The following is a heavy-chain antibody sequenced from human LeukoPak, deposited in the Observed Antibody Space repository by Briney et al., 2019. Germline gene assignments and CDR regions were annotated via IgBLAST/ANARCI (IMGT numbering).Heavy chain of an antibody. D-gene: IGHD3-3*01. CDR3: AREGVRFLEWLRGNYYYYGMDV. J-gene: IGHJ6*02. V-gene: IGHV3-30-3*01. CDR2: ISYDGSNK. CDR1: GFTFSSYA. Sequence: PGGSLRLSCAASGFTFSSYAMHWVRQAPGKGLEWVAVISYDGSNKYYADSVKGRFTISRDNSKNTLYLQMNSLRAEDTAVYYCAREGVRFLEWLRGNYYYYGMDVWGQGTTVTVSS.